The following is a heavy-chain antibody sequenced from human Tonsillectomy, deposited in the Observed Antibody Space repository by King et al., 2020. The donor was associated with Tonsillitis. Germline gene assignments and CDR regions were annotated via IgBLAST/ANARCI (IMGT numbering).Heavy chain of an antibody. CDR2: IFSSDRK. CDR3: ARIEELQFHVRPFDY. D-gene: IGHD4-11*01. J-gene: IGHJ4*02. Sequence: VTLKESGPVLVKPTETLTLTCTVSGFSLSNTPMGVSWIRQPPGKALEWLANIFSSDRKSYSPSLKTRLAISKDTSKSQVVLNMTNMDPVDTATYYCARIEELQFHVRPFDYWGQGILVTVSS. V-gene: IGHV2-26*01. CDR1: GFSLSNTPMG.